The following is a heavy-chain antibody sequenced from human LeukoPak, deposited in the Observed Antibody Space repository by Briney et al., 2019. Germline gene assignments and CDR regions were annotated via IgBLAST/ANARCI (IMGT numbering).Heavy chain of an antibody. D-gene: IGHD4-17*01. J-gene: IGHJ4*02. CDR2: ISWNSGSI. Sequence: PGRSLRLSCAASGFTFDDYAMHWVRQAPGKGLEWVSGISWNSGSIGYADSVKGRFTISRDNAKNSLYLQMNSLRAEDTAVYYCARDPSHDYDHNYDYWGQGTLVTVSS. CDR1: GFTFDDYA. V-gene: IGHV3-9*01. CDR3: ARDPSHDYDHNYDY.